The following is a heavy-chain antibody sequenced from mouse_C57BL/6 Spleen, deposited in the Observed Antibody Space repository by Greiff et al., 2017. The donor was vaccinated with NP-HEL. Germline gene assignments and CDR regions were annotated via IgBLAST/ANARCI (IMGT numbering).Heavy chain of an antibody. J-gene: IGHJ4*01. CDR2: IHPNSGST. CDR3: ASSKQDYTKGDYAMDY. Sequence: QVQLQQPGAELVKPGASVKLSCKASGYTFTSYWMHWVKQRPGQGLEWIGMIHPNSGSTNYNETFKSKATLTVDKSSSTAYMQLSSLTSEDSAVYYCASSKQDYTKGDYAMDYWGQGTSVTVSS. V-gene: IGHV1-64*01. D-gene: IGHD2-12*01. CDR1: GYTFTSYW.